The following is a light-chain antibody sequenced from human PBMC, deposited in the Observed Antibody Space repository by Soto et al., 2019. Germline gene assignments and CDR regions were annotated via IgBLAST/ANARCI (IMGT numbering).Light chain of an antibody. CDR3: QQYNNWPRT. Sequence: EIVMTQSPATLSVSPGERATLSCRASQSVTTQLAWYQQKPGQAPRLIIHGASSRATGIPARFSGSGSGTEFTLTISSLQSEDFAVYYCQQYNNWPRTFGQGTKVDIK. CDR1: QSVTTQ. V-gene: IGKV3-15*01. CDR2: GAS. J-gene: IGKJ1*01.